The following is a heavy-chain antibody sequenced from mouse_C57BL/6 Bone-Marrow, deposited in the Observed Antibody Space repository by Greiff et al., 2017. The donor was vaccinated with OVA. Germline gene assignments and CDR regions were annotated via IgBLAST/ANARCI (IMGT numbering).Heavy chain of an antibody. CDR1: GFSLTSYG. CDR3: ASLYDYDGFAY. J-gene: IGHJ3*01. CDR2: IWGVGST. V-gene: IGHV2-6*01. D-gene: IGHD2-4*01. Sequence: VKVVESGPGLVAPSQSLSITCTVSGFSLTSYGVDWVRQSPGKGLEWLGVIWGVGSTNYNSALKSSLSISKDNSKSQVFLKTNSLQTDDTAMYYCASLYDYDGFAYWGQGTLVTVSA.